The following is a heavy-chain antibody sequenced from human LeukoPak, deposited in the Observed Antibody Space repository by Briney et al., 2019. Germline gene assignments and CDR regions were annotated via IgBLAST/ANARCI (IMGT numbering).Heavy chain of an antibody. V-gene: IGHV4-39*01. CDR3: ARQGDGGGWYWFDY. CDR1: GGSISSSSYS. J-gene: IGHJ4*02. CDR2: IYYTGST. Sequence: SETLSPTCAVSGGSISSSSYSWDWIRQPPGKGLEWIASIYYTGSTYYNPSLKSRVTISVDTSKNQFSLKLSSVTAADTAVYYCARQGDGGGWYWFDYWGQGTLVTVSS. D-gene: IGHD6-19*01.